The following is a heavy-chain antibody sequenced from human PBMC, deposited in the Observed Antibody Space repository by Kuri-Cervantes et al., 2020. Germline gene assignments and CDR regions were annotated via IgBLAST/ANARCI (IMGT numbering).Heavy chain of an antibody. J-gene: IGHJ4*02. CDR3: ARNVFSFDY. Sequence: SETLSLTCAVSGYSISSGYYWGRIRQPPGKGLEWIGSIYHSGSTYYNPSLKSRVTISVDTSKNQFSLKLSSVTAADTAVYYCARNVFSFDYWGQGTLVTVSS. CDR1: GYSISSGYY. CDR2: IYHSGST. V-gene: IGHV4-38-2*01.